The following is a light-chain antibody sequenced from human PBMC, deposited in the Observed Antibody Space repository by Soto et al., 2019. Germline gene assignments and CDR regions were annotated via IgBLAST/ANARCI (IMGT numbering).Light chain of an antibody. CDR1: SIDVGGYNY. Sequence: QSALTQPASVSGSPGQSITISCTGTSIDVGGYNYVSWYQQHPGKAPKLIIYDVTNRPSGVSDRFSGSKSGNTASLTISGLQAEDGTDYYCSSYTSSSTPFVFGTGTKLTVL. CDR2: DVT. V-gene: IGLV2-14*03. J-gene: IGLJ1*01. CDR3: SSYTSSSTPFV.